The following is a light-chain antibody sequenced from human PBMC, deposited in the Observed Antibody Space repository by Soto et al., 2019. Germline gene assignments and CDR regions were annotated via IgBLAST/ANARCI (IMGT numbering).Light chain of an antibody. J-gene: IGKJ1*01. Sequence: DIVMTQSPDSQAVSLGERATINCKSSQTVLHTSSNTNFLAWLQQKPGQPPILLIFWAATRESGVADLFSGSGSGTDFTLTISSLQAEDVAVYYCQQYYRTPWTFGQGTKVEIK. CDR3: QQYYRTPWT. CDR2: WAA. V-gene: IGKV4-1*01. CDR1: QTVLHTSSNTNF.